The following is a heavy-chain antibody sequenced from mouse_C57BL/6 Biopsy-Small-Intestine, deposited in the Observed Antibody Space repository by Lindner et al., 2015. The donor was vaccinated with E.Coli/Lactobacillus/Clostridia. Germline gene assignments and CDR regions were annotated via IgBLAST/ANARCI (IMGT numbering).Heavy chain of an antibody. Sequence: SVKVSCKASGDTFSSYAITWVRQAPGQGLEWMGGIIPIFETTNYAQKFQDRVTITADESTSTAYMELRSLRSDDTAVYYCARDPVSFTVAAKRWFDYWGQGTLVTVSS. CDR3: ARDPVSFTVAAKRWFDY. J-gene: IGHJ4*01. CDR2: IIPIFETT. V-gene: IGHV1S126*01. D-gene: IGHD1-1*02. CDR1: GDTFSSYA.